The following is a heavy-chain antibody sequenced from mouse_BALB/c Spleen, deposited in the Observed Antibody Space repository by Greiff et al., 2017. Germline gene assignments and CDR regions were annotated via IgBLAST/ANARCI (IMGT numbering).Heavy chain of an antibody. Sequence: QVQLQQSGAELVRPGASVKLSCKASGYTFTSYYMYWVKQRPGQGLEWIGEINPSNGGTNFNEKFKSKATLTVDKSSSTAYMQLSSLTSEDSAVYYCTRLLRLRKGSYWYFDGGGAGTTVTVSA. V-gene: IGHV1S81*02. J-gene: IGHJ1*01. CDR2: INPSNGGT. CDR1: GYTFTSYY. CDR3: TRLLRLRKGSYWYFDG. D-gene: IGHD1-2*01.